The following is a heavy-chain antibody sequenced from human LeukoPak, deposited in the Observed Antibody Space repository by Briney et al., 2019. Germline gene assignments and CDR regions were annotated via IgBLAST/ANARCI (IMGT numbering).Heavy chain of an antibody. J-gene: IGHJ3*02. CDR2: IWYDGSNK. V-gene: IGHV3-30*19. D-gene: IGHD2-15*01. CDR3: ARDGYVDRYCSGGSCYSFDI. CDR1: GFTFSSYG. Sequence: GGSLRLSCAASGFTFSSYGMHWVRQAPGKGLEWVAVIWYDGSNKYYADSVKGRFTISRDNSKNTLYLQMNSLRAEDTAVYYCARDGYVDRYCSGGSCYSFDIWGQGTMVTVSS.